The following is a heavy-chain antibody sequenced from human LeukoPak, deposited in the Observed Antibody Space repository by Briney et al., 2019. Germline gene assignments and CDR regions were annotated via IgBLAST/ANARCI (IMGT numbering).Heavy chain of an antibody. J-gene: IGHJ4*02. Sequence: PRGSLRLSCAAPGFTFNNYAMSWGRQAPGKGLEWVSRISASGGSTNYADSVKGRFTISRDNPKYALFLLMHSLRAEDTAFYYCAKDLRAYCTNGICYERRSLFDYWGQGTLVTVSS. CDR1: GFTFNNYA. D-gene: IGHD2-8*01. CDR3: AKDLRAYCTNGICYERRSLFDY. V-gene: IGHV3-23*01. CDR2: ISASGGST.